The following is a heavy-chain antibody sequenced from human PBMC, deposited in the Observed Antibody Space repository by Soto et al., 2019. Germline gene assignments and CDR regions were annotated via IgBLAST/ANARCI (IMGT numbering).Heavy chain of an antibody. CDR3: ARHLWFGESPSYYYYGMDV. D-gene: IGHD3-10*01. CDR2: IYYSGST. J-gene: IGHJ6*02. Sequence: SETLSLTCSVSGGSISSYYWSWVRQPPGKGLEWIGYIYYSGSTNYNPSLKSRVTISVDTSKNQFSLKLSSVTAADTAVYYCARHLWFGESPSYYYYGMDVWGQGTTVTVSS. V-gene: IGHV4-59*01. CDR1: GGSISSYY.